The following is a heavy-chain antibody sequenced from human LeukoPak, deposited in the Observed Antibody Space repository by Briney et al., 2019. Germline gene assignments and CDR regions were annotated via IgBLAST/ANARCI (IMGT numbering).Heavy chain of an antibody. CDR1: GGSISSYY. CDR2: IYYSGST. J-gene: IGHJ6*02. V-gene: IGHV4-59*13. D-gene: IGHD4-17*01. CDR3: ARVTTVYYYGMDV. Sequence: SETLSLTCAVSGGSISSYYWSWIRQPPGQGQGWVGYIYYSGSTNYNPSLKSRITISVDTSNNQFSLKLSSVTAADTAVDYCARVTTVYYYGMDVWGQGTTVTVSS.